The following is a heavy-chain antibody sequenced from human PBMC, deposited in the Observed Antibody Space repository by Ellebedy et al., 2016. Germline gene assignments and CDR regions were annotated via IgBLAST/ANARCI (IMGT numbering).Heavy chain of an antibody. CDR3: AKPPAGILTGFYPEAAFDI. V-gene: IGHV3-23*01. J-gene: IGHJ3*02. CDR1: GFSFRDYA. Sequence: GESLKISXEASGFSFRDYAMTWVRQPPGKGLEWVSGISGGGSSTSYADSVKGRFTTSRDNSKNTLYLQMNSLRGEDTALYYCAKPPAGILTGFYPEAAFDIWGQGTMVTVSP. D-gene: IGHD3-9*01. CDR2: ISGGGSST.